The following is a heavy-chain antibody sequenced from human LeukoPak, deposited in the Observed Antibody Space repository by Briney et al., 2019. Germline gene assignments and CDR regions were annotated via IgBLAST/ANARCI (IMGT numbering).Heavy chain of an antibody. Sequence: SAKVSCKASGGTFSSYAISWVRQAPGQGLEWMGGIIPIFGTANYAQKFQGRVTITADESTSTAYMELSSLRSDDTAVYYCARRSDDTAMVELDYWGQGTLVTVSS. J-gene: IGHJ4*02. CDR2: IIPIFGTA. CDR3: ARRSDDTAMVELDY. CDR1: GGTFSSYA. D-gene: IGHD5-18*01. V-gene: IGHV1-69*01.